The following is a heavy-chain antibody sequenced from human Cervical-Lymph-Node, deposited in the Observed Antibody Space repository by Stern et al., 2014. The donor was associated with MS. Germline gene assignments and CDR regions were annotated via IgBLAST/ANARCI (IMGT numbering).Heavy chain of an antibody. J-gene: IGHJ4*02. V-gene: IGHV5-51*01. D-gene: IGHD4-23*01. CDR3: ARPIYYGDNYYYFDY. CDR2: IYPGDSDA. CDR1: GYPFTSYW. Sequence: VQLVESGAEVKKPGESLKISCKVSGYPFTSYWIGWARPLPGKGLAWMAIIYPGDSDARYSPSFQGQVTISADKSITTAYLQWSSLKASDTAMYYCARPIYYGDNYYYFDYWGQGTLVTVSS.